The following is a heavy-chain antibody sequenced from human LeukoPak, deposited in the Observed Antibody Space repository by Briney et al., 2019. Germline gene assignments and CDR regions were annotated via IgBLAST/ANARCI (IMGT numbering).Heavy chain of an antibody. D-gene: IGHD3-9*01. Sequence: GGSLRLSCAASGFTFSSYAISWVRQAPGKGLEWVSAISGSGGSTYYADSVKGRFTISRGNSKNTLYLQMNSLRAEDTAVYYCAKPMTGAYYYYMDVWGKGTTVTVSS. CDR2: ISGSGGST. V-gene: IGHV3-23*01. J-gene: IGHJ6*03. CDR1: GFTFSSYA. CDR3: AKPMTGAYYYYMDV.